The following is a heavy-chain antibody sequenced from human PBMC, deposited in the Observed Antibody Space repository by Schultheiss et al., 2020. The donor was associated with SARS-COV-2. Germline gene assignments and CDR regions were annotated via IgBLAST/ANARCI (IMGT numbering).Heavy chain of an antibody. CDR3: ARALMMTTVDY. J-gene: IGHJ4*02. CDR1: GYSISSGYY. D-gene: IGHD4-11*01. CDR2: IYYSGST. Sequence: SQTLSLTCAVSGYSISSGYYWGWIRQPPGKGLEWIGSIYYSGSTYYNPSLKSRVTISVDTSKNQFSLKLSSVTAADTAVYYCARALMMTTVDYWGQGTLVTVSS. V-gene: IGHV4-38-2*01.